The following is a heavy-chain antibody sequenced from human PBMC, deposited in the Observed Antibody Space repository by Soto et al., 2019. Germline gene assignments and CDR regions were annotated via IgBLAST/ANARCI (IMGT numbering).Heavy chain of an antibody. CDR2: IYQEARS. D-gene: IGHD1-26*01. CDR3: ARTSYRSGLGYFHYGMDV. V-gene: IGHV4-4*02. CDR1: GGSINTGDSITNGQW. J-gene: IGHJ6*02. Sequence: QVQLHESGPGLVKPSGTLSLTCAVSGGSINTGDSITNGQWRGWVRQPPGKGLEWIGEIYQEARSHYKTSVKRRVTMSVDNCKNQISLNLRSVTAADTAIYYCARTSYRSGLGYFHYGMDVWGQGTTVTVSS.